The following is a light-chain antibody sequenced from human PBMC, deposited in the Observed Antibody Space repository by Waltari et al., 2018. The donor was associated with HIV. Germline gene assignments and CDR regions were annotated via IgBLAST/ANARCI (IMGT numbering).Light chain of an antibody. V-gene: IGLV8-61*01. Sequence: QTVVTQEPSLSVSPGGTITLTCGLNSGSVSTSYYPSCYQQTPGQAPPTPVYATNTRSAGVPDRFSCTILGNKAALTSTGAQADDDSAFYCVLYMGSGIPMFGGGTKLTVL. J-gene: IGLJ3*02. CDR3: VLYMGSGIPM. CDR1: SGSVSTSYY. CDR2: ATN.